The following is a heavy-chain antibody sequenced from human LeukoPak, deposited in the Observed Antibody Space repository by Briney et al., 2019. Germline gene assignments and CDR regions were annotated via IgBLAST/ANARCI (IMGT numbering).Heavy chain of an antibody. CDR3: ARDVVTGDYFDY. V-gene: IGHV4-59*12. Sequence: SETLSLTCTVSGGSISSYYWSWIRQPPGKGLEWIGYTYYSGSTYYNPSLKSRVTISVDTSKNQFSLKLSSVTAADTAVYYCARDVVTGDYFDYWGQGTLVTVSS. CDR1: GGSISSYY. D-gene: IGHD2-21*02. J-gene: IGHJ4*02. CDR2: TYYSGST.